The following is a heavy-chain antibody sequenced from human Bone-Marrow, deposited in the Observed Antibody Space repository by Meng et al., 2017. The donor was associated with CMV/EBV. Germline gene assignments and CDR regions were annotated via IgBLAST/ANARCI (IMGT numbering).Heavy chain of an antibody. D-gene: IGHD3-3*01. CDR3: ARGSDFWRGYYLAARYYYGMDV. CDR2: ISAYNGNT. V-gene: IGHV1-18*01. J-gene: IGHJ6*02. Sequence: ASVKVSCKASGYTFTSYRISWVRQAPGQGLEWMGWISAYNGNTNYAQKLQGRVTMTTDTSTSTAYMELRSLRSDDTAVYYCARGSDFWRGYYLAARYYYGMDVWGQGTTVTVSS. CDR1: GYTFTSYR.